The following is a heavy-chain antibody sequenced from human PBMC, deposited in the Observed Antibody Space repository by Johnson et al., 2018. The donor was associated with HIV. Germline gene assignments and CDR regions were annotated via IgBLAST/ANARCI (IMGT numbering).Heavy chain of an antibody. D-gene: IGHD6-6*01. J-gene: IGHJ3*02. CDR3: AKVHIAARWSDAFDI. V-gene: IGHV3-30-3*01. Sequence: QVQLVESGGDLVQPGGFLILSCAASGFTFSSYAMHWVRQAPGKGLEWVAVTSYDGSNKYYADSVKGRFTVSRDSSKNTLFLQMNSLRAEDTAVYFCAKVHIAARWSDAFDIWGQGTMVTVSS. CDR1: GFTFSSYA. CDR2: TSYDGSNK.